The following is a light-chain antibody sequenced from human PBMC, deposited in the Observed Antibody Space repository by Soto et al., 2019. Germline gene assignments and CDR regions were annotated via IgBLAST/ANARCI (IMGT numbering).Light chain of an antibody. CDR1: QRVSSNN. CDR2: GAS. Sequence: EIVLTQSPGTLSLSPGETATLSCRASQRVSSNNLAWYHQKPGQTPRLLIYGASSRATGIPDRFSGSGSGTDFTLTISRLEPEDFAVYYCQQDDNSLTFGQGTRLEIE. J-gene: IGKJ5*01. V-gene: IGKV3-20*01. CDR3: QQDDNSLT.